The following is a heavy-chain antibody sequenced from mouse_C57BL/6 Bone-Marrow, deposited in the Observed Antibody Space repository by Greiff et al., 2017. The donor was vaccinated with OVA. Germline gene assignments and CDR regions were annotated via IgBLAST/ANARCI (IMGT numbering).Heavy chain of an antibody. D-gene: IGHD1-3*01. Sequence: QVQLQQPGAELVMPGASVKLSCKASGYTFTSYWMHWVKPRPGQGLEWIGEIDPSDSYTNYNQKFKGKSTLTVDKSSSTAYMQLSSLTSEDSAVYYCAREDNPGAMDYWGQGTSVTVSS. J-gene: IGHJ4*01. CDR3: AREDNPGAMDY. CDR1: GYTFTSYW. CDR2: IDPSDSYT. V-gene: IGHV1-69*01.